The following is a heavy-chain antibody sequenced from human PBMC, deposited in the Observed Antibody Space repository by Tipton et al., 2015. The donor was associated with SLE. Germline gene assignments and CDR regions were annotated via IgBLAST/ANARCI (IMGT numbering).Heavy chain of an antibody. CDR3: ASVVQSCNRANCLDDAFGI. V-gene: IGHV1-69*02. Sequence: QSGPEVKKPGSSVTVSCKISGGTFDSDSIGTFDSDSISWVRQAPGQGPEWMGGIIPVLGIHQYAQRFQGRITITADKSTSTAYMQLSRLRSEDTALYYCASVVQSCNRANCLDDAFGIWGQGTMVTVSS. CDR1: GGTFDSDS. J-gene: IGHJ3*02. CDR2: IIPVLGIH. D-gene: IGHD2/OR15-2a*01.